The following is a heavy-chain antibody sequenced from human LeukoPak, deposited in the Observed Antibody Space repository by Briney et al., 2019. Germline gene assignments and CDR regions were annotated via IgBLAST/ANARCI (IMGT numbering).Heavy chain of an antibody. V-gene: IGHV4-39*07. Sequence: SETLSLTCTVSGGSISSSSYYWGWIRQSPGKGLKWIGSIYYSGSTYYNPSLKSRVTISVDTSKNQFSLKLSSVTAADTAVYYCARVQGTSVPAATDNWFDPWGQGTLVTVSS. CDR2: IYYSGST. CDR3: ARVQGTSVPAATDNWFDP. CDR1: GGSISSSSYY. J-gene: IGHJ5*02. D-gene: IGHD2-2*01.